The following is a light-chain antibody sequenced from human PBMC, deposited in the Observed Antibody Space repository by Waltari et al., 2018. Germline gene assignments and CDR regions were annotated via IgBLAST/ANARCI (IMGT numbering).Light chain of an antibody. CDR3: QTWDTGTWV. CDR2: PNSDGSH. J-gene: IGLJ3*02. Sequence: QLVLTQSPSASASLGASVRLTCTLTSGDSSYPIAWHQQQPEKGPRYLMKPNSDGSHIKGAGIPDRFSGSSSGAERHLIISILQSEDEADYYCQTWDTGTWVFGGGTKLTVL. CDR1: SGDSSYP. V-gene: IGLV4-69*01.